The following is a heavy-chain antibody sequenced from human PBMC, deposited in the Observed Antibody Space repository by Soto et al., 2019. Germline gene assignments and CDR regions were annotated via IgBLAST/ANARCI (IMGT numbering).Heavy chain of an antibody. CDR2: INSDGSDT. Sequence: DVQLVESGGGSAQPGGSLTLSCAASGFSFSSHWMHWVRQAPGMGLMWVSRINSDGSDTMYADSVKGRCTISRDNAKNTVSLQMNGLRPEVTGLYCCTASGGRSASNAFEIWGQGAMVTVSS. CDR1: GFSFSSHW. CDR3: TASGGRSASNAFEI. J-gene: IGHJ3*02. V-gene: IGHV3-74*03. D-gene: IGHD2-15*01.